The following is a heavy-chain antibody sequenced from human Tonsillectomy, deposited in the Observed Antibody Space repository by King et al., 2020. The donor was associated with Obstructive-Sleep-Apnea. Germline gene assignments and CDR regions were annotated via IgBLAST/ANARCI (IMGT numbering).Heavy chain of an antibody. D-gene: IGHD5-12*01. Sequence: QLVQSGAEVKKPGASVKVSCKASGYTFTSYGISWVRQAPGQGLEGMGWISADNGNTNYAQKLQVRVTMTTDTSTSTAYMDLRSLGSDDTAVYYCARNYARTISGARNWYFDLWGRGTLVTVSS. V-gene: IGHV1-18*04. CDR1: GYTFTSYG. CDR3: ARNYARTISGARNWYFDL. J-gene: IGHJ2*01. CDR2: ISADNGNT.